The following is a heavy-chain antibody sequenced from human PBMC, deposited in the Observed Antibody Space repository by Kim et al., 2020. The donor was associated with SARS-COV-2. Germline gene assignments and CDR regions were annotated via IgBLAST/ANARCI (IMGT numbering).Heavy chain of an antibody. J-gene: IGHJ4*02. Sequence: AQKLQGRVTMTTDTSTSTAYMELRSLRSDDTAVYYCARINYYDSSGPPDYWGQGTLVTVSS. D-gene: IGHD3-22*01. CDR3: ARINYYDSSGPPDY. V-gene: IGHV1-18*01.